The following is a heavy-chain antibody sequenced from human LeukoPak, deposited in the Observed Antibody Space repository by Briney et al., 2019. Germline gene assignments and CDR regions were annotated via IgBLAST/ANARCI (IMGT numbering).Heavy chain of an antibody. CDR1: GYTFTNYY. CDR3: ARDYGSDWYNY. J-gene: IGHJ4*02. Sequence: GASVKVSCKASGYTFTNYYMNWVRQAPGQGLEWMGRINPNSGATNYAQKFQGRVTMIRDTSISTAYMELSRLRSDDTAVYYCARDYGSDWYNYWGQGTLVTVSS. CDR2: INPNSGAT. V-gene: IGHV1-2*06. D-gene: IGHD6-19*01.